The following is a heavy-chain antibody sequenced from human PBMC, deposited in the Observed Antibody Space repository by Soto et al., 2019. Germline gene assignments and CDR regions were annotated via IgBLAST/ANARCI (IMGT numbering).Heavy chain of an antibody. V-gene: IGHV4-31*03. D-gene: IGHD3-3*01. CDR2: IYYSGST. CDR3: ASLRDDFWSGYYVGSWFDP. J-gene: IGHJ5*02. CDR1: GCSISSGGYY. Sequence: SETLSLTCTVSGCSISSGGYYWSWIRQHPGKGLEWIGYIYYSGSTYYNPSLKSRVTISVDTSKNQFSLKLSSVTAADTAVYYCASLRDDFWSGYYVGSWFDPWGQGTLVTSPQ.